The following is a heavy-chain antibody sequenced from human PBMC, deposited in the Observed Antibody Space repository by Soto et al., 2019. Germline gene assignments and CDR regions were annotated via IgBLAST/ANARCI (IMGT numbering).Heavy chain of an antibody. CDR3: GRREGLATISYYFDY. V-gene: IGHV4-39*01. J-gene: IGHJ4*02. CDR1: GGSVSSSSYY. Sequence: SETLSLTCTVSGGSVSSSSYYWGWVRQPPGKGLEWIGSVYYSGSTYYNPSLESRVTISVDKSKNQFSLKLMSLSAADTAVYCGRREGLATISYYFDYWGKGALVTVPS. D-gene: IGHD3-9*01. CDR2: VYYSGST.